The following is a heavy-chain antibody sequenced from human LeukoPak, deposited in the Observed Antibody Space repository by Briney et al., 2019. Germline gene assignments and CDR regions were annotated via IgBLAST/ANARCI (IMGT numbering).Heavy chain of an antibody. Sequence: GESLKISCKGSGYIFTSYWIGWVRQMPGKGLEWMGIIYPGDSDTRYSSSFQGQVTISADKSISTAYLQWSSLKASDTAMYYCARLAYYYDSSGYYIPNAFDIWGQGTMVTVSS. CDR1: GYIFTSYW. J-gene: IGHJ3*02. V-gene: IGHV5-51*01. CDR2: IYPGDSDT. D-gene: IGHD3-22*01. CDR3: ARLAYYYDSSGYYIPNAFDI.